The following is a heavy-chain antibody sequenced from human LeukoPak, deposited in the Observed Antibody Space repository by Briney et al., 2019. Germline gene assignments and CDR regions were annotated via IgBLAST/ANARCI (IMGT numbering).Heavy chain of an antibody. Sequence: ASVKVSCKASGYTFTSYDINWVRQAPGQGLEWMGWINPNSGGTNYAQKFQGRVTMTRDTSISTAYMELSSLRSEDTAVYYCASPSPDSGHYDSSGCDYWGQGTLVTVSS. CDR3: ASPSPDSGHYDSSGCDY. CDR2: INPNSGGT. J-gene: IGHJ4*02. CDR1: GYTFTSYD. D-gene: IGHD3-22*01. V-gene: IGHV1-2*02.